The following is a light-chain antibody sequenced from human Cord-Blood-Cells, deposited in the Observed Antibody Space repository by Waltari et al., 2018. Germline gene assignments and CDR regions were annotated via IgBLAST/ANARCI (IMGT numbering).Light chain of an antibody. CDR1: QSVSSD. J-gene: IGKJ2*01. CDR3: QQRSNWPRYT. CDR2: DAS. V-gene: IGKV3-11*01. Sequence: EIVLTHSPDTLSLSPGERATLSCRASQSVSSDLAWYQQIPGQAPRLLIYDASNRATGIPARFSGSGSGTDFTLTISSLVPEDVAVYYCQQRSNWPRYTFGQGTKLGIK.